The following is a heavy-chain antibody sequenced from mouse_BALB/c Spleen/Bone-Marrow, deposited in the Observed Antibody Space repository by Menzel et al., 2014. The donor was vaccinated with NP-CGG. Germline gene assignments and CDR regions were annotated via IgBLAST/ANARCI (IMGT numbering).Heavy chain of an antibody. V-gene: IGHV1-54*01. CDR2: INPGSGGT. D-gene: IGHD2-14*01. Sequence: VQLQQSGAELVRPGTSVKVSCKASGYAFTNYLIDWVKQRPGQGLEWIGVINPGSGGTNYNGKFKGKATLTADKSSSTAYMQLSSLTSDDSAVYFCARGDYRSYYFDYWGQGTTLTVSS. CDR3: ARGDYRSYYFDY. CDR1: GYAFTNYL. J-gene: IGHJ2*01.